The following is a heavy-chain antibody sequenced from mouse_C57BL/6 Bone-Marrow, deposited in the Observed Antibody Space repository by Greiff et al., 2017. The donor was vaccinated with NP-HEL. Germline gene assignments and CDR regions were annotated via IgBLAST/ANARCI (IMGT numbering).Heavy chain of an antibody. D-gene: IGHD1-1*01. CDR3: ARYRHCSSPSFAY. CDR1: GFTFTDFY. J-gene: IGHJ3*01. V-gene: IGHV7-3*01. Sequence: DVHLVESGGGLVQPGGSLSLSCAASGFTFTDFYMSWVRQPPGQALEWLGFIRNKANGYTTEYSSSVKGRFTFSRDSSQSILYLQMNALGAEDSATYYCARYRHCSSPSFAYWGQGTLVTVSA. CDR2: IRNKANGYTT.